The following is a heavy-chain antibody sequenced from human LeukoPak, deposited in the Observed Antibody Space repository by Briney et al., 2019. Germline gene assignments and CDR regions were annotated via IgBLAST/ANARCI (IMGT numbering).Heavy chain of an antibody. Sequence: GGSLRLSCAASGFTSSSYWMHWVRQVPGKGLVWVSRISGDGTARNYADSVKGRFTIPRDDAKNTVDLQMNSLRGEDTAVYYCVRGRGSYGWFDPWGQGTLVTVSS. D-gene: IGHD3-10*01. CDR3: VRGRGSYGWFDP. V-gene: IGHV3-74*01. CDR2: ISGDGTAR. J-gene: IGHJ5*02. CDR1: GFTSSSYW.